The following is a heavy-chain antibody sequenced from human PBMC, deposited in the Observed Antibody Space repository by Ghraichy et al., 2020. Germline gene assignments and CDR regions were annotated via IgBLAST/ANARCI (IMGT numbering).Heavy chain of an antibody. V-gene: IGHV4-59*08. J-gene: IGHJ4*02. Sequence: SQTLSLTCTVSGGFISTYYWSWIRQPPGKGLEWIGYVHYSEDTNYNSSLRSRVTMSVDTSKNQFSLKLNSVTAADTAVYYCTRQAPRTTYDYWGQGTLVTVSS. CDR3: TRQAPRTTYDY. D-gene: IGHD1-1*01. CDR1: GGFISTYY. CDR2: VHYSEDT.